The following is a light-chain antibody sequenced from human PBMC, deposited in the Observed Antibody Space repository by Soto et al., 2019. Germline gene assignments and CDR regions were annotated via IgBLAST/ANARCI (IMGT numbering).Light chain of an antibody. CDR2: EGT. V-gene: IGLV2-23*01. Sequence: QSALTQPASVSGSPGQSITISCTGTSSDVGSYDLVSWYQQHPGKAPKLLIYEGTKRPSGVSNRLSGSWSGNTASLTISGLQAEDEADYYCCSHAGSSTVVFGGGTQLTVL. CDR1: SSDVGSYDL. J-gene: IGLJ3*02. CDR3: CSHAGSSTVV.